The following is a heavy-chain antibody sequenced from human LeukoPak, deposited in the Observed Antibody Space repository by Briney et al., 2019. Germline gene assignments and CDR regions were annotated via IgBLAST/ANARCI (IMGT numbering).Heavy chain of an antibody. J-gene: IGHJ5*02. CDR2: MYYSGNI. Sequence: SETLSLTCTVSGGSISSSTYYWGWIRQPPGKGLEWIGSMYYSGNIYYNPSLKSRVTISVDTSKNQLSLKLSSVTAADTAVYYCARVAGSGSYAWFDPWGQGTLVTVSS. CDR1: GGSISSSTYY. D-gene: IGHD3-10*01. V-gene: IGHV4-39*07. CDR3: ARVAGSGSYAWFDP.